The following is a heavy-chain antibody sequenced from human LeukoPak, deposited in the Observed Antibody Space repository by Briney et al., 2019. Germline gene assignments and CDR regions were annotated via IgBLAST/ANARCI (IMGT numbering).Heavy chain of an antibody. J-gene: IGHJ1*01. Sequence: GGSLRLSCAASGFTFSSHWMHWVRQAPGKGLVWVSRIKSDGSTRYADSVKGRFTVSRDNAKNTVSLQMNSLRAEDTGVYYCARAPSEIGGYYPEYFRHWGQGTLVIVSS. CDR3: ARAPSEIGGYYPEYFRH. CDR2: IKSDGST. V-gene: IGHV3-74*01. CDR1: GFTFSSHW. D-gene: IGHD3-22*01.